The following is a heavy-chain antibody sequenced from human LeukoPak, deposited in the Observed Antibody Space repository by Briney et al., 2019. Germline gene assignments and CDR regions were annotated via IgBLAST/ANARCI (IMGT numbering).Heavy chain of an antibody. CDR2: ISSSSSYI. CDR1: GFTFSSYS. V-gene: IGHV3-21*01. Sequence: GGSLRLSCAASGFTFSSYSMNWVRQAPGEGLEWVSSISSSSSYIYYADSVKGRFTISRDNAKNSLYLQMNSLRAEDTAVYYCARVRYFDWLLSSPPDYWGQGTLVTVSS. D-gene: IGHD3-9*01. J-gene: IGHJ4*02. CDR3: ARVRYFDWLLSSPPDY.